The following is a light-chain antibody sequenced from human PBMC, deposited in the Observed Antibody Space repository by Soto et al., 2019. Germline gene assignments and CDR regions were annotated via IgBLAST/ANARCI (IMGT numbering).Light chain of an antibody. J-gene: IGKJ3*01. CDR3: QQYNTWPPIT. Sequence: EIRMTQSPATLAVSPGERATLSCRASQSVSSNLAWYQQKPGQAPRLLIFGASTRATGIPARFSGSGSGTEFTLTISSLQSEDFAVYYCQQYNTWPPITFGPGTKVDIK. CDR1: QSVSSN. CDR2: GAS. V-gene: IGKV3-15*01.